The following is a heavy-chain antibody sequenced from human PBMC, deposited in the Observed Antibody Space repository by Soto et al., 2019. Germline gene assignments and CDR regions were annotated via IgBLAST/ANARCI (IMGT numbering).Heavy chain of an antibody. V-gene: IGHV4-31*01. CDR1: GGSISSGGYY. CDR2: ISYSGST. Sequence: QVQLQESGPGLVKPSQTLSLTCTVSGGSISSGGYYWSWIRQHPGKGLEWIGYISYSGSTYYNPSLQTLITISVDTSKNQFSLNLNSVTAADTAIYYCARGLSPSIVVAGNFQHWGQGTLVTVSS. CDR3: ARGLSPSIVVAGNFQH. J-gene: IGHJ1*01. D-gene: IGHD6-13*01.